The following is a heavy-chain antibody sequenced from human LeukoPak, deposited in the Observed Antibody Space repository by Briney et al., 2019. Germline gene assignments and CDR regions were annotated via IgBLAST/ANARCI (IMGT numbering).Heavy chain of an antibody. CDR2: IYNSGTT. J-gene: IGHJ4*02. V-gene: IGHV4-59*01. CDR3: AGWIPSNNSFDD. D-gene: IGHD2-2*01. CDR1: GGSITSNY. Sequence: PSETLSLTCTVSGGSITSNYWSWIRQPPGKGLEWIGYIYNSGTTKYNPSLKSRVTMSAHMSKNQFSLTLNSVTAADTAVYYCAGWIPSNNSFDDWGQGTLVTVSS.